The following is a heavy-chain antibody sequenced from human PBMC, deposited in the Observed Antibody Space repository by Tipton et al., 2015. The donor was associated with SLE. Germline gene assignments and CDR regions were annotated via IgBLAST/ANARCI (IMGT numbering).Heavy chain of an antibody. V-gene: IGHV3-30*18. Sequence: RSLRLSCAASGFTFSSYGMHWVRQAPGKGLEWVAVIWYDGSNKYYADSVKGRFTISRDNSKNTLYLQMNSLRAEDTAVYYCAKEMGRFLEWLLYLDYWGQGTLVTVSS. J-gene: IGHJ4*02. CDR3: AKEMGRFLEWLLYLDY. CDR1: GFTFSSYG. D-gene: IGHD3-3*01. CDR2: IWYDGSNK.